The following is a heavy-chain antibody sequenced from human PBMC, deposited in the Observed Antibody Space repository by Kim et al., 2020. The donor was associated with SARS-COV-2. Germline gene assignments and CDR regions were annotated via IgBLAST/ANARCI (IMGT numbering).Heavy chain of an antibody. CDR3: ARDGANWDVDY. Sequence: GGSLRLSCTGSGFNFKSYGFHWVRQAPGKGLEWLGFIRSKGDNQYYADSVKGRLTMSRDNSKNTVYLQMSGLSADDTAVYYCARDGANWDVDYWGQGTLVTVFS. J-gene: IGHJ4*01. CDR1: GFNFKSYG. D-gene: IGHD1-26*01. CDR2: IRSKGDNQ. V-gene: IGHV3-30*02.